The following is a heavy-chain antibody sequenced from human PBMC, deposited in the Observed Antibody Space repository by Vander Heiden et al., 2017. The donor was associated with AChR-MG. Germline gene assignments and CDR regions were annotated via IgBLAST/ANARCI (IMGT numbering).Heavy chain of an antibody. V-gene: IGHV3-53*02. D-gene: IGHD3-10*01. Sequence: VPLVETAGGFIQPGGSLRLYCAPSGFPVGGNYVSWVRQAPGKGLEWVSVIYSGGSTYYADSVKGRFTISRDNSKNTLYLQMNSLRAEDTAVYYCARGIGAYGSGSYFDYWGQGTLVTVSS. J-gene: IGHJ4*02. CDR2: IYSGGST. CDR3: ARGIGAYGSGSYFDY. CDR1: GFPVGGNY.